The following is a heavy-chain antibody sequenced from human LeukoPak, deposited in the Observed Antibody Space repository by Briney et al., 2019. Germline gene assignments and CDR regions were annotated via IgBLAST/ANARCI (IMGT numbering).Heavy chain of an antibody. D-gene: IGHD4-17*01. CDR2: INHSGYT. CDR1: GVSLDDYY. J-gene: IGHJ4*02. CDR3: TRMTTGHDY. Sequence: PSETLSLTCAVSGVSLDDYYWAWVRQTPGKGLEWIGEINHSGYTNDSPSLKSRVTLSIDTSRKQFSLNLRSVTVADAGIYYCTRMTTGHDYWGQGTLVTVSS. V-gene: IGHV4-34*01.